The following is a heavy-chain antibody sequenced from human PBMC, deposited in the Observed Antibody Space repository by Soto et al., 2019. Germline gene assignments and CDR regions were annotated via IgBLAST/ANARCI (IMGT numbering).Heavy chain of an antibody. D-gene: IGHD3-10*01. Sequence: QVQLVQSGAEVKKPGASVKVSCKASGYTFTSYGISWVRQAPGQGLERMGRISAYNGNTNYAQKLQGMVTMTTDTSTSTAYMELRSLRSDDTSVYYCARLHYYGSGSYGGYYYGMDVWGQGNTVTVSS. CDR2: ISAYNGNT. V-gene: IGHV1-18*01. J-gene: IGHJ6*02. CDR1: GYTFTSYG. CDR3: ARLHYYGSGSYGGYYYGMDV.